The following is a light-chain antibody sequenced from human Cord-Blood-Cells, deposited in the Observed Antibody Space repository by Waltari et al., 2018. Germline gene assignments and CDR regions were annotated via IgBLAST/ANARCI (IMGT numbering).Light chain of an antibody. CDR1: SSDVAGYNY. V-gene: IGLV2-8*01. CDR3: SSYAGSNNYV. CDR2: EVS. J-gene: IGLJ1*01. Sequence: QSALTQPPSASGSPGQSVTIPCTGTSSDVAGYNYVSWYQQHPGKAPKLMIYEVSKRPSGVPERFSGSKSGNTAALTVSGLQAEDEADYYCSSYAGSNNYVFGTGTKVTVL.